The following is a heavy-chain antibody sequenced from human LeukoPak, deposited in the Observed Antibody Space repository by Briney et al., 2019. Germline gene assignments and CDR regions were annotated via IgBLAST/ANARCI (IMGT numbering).Heavy chain of an antibody. Sequence: SQTLSLTCAVSGGSISSGGYSWSWIRQPPGKGLEWIGYIYHSGSTYYNPSLKSRVTISVDRSKNQFSLKLSSVTAADTAVYYCARDTVLWLLNYWGQGTLVTVSS. V-gene: IGHV4-30-2*01. CDR1: GGSISSGGYS. CDR2: IYHSGST. J-gene: IGHJ4*02. D-gene: IGHD3-22*01. CDR3: ARDTVLWLLNY.